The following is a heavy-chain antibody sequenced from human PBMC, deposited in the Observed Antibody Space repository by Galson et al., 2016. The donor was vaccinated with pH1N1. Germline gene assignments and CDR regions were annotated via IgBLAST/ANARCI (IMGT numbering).Heavy chain of an antibody. J-gene: IGHJ4*02. CDR1: GFIFTNYG. CDR2: IGSIARET. D-gene: IGHD6-19*01. Sequence: SLRLSCAASGFIFTNYGFSWVRQAPGMGLEWISVIGSIARETSYAGSVKGRFTISRDDGKSSLYLQMSSLTGDDTAVYFCVRDSGWFKLDSWGQGTLVTVSS. V-gene: IGHV3-23*01. CDR3: VRDSGWFKLDS.